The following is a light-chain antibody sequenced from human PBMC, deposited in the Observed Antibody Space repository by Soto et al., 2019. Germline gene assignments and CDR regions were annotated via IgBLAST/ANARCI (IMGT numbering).Light chain of an antibody. V-gene: IGLV2-8*01. CDR3: SSYTSSTSLDV. Sequence: QSVMTQPPSASGSPGQSVTISCTGSTSDVGIYNYVSWYQQHPGEAPKLMLYEVSKRPSGVPDRFSGSKSGNTASLTVSGLQAEDEADYYCSSYTSSTSLDVFGTETKVTGL. CDR1: TSDVGIYNY. CDR2: EVS. J-gene: IGLJ1*01.